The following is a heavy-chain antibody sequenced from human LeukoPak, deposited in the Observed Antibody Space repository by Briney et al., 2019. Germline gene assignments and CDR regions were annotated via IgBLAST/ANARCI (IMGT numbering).Heavy chain of an antibody. V-gene: IGHV1-69*04. J-gene: IGHJ4*02. CDR2: IIPILGIA. CDR1: GGTFSSYA. Sequence: SVKVSCKASGGTFSSYAISWVRQAPGQGLEWMGRIIPILGIANYAQKFQGRVTITADKSTSTAYMELSSLRSEDTAVYYCARASAGGYGVYWGQGTLVTVSS. D-gene: IGHD5-12*01. CDR3: ARASAGGYGVY.